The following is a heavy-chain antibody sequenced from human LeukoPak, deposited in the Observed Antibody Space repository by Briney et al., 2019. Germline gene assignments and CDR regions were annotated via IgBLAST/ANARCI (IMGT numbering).Heavy chain of an antibody. Sequence: ASVKVSFTSSGYTFTGYGIHWGRQAPGQGLEWMGWINPNSGGTNYAQKFQGRVTMTRDTSTSTAYMELSRLRTDDTAVYKCTRSFGQVDNSFDPWGKGTVVTVSS. D-gene: IGHD3/OR15-3a*01. CDR3: TRSFGQVDNSFDP. CDR1: GYTFTGYG. CDR2: INPNSGGT. J-gene: IGHJ5*02. V-gene: IGHV1-2*02.